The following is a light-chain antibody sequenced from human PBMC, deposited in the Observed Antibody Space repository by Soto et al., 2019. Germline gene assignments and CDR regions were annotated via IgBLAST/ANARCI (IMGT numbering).Light chain of an antibody. V-gene: IGLV2-14*01. CDR3: ATWDDSLLAYV. CDR2: EVT. J-gene: IGLJ1*01. Sequence: QSALTQPASVSGSPGQSITISCTGSSSDVGGHDYVSWYQHYPGKAPKLILYEVTNRPSGVSHRFSGSKSGNTASLTISGLQSEDEADYYCATWDDSLLAYVFGTGTKLTVL. CDR1: SSDVGGHDY.